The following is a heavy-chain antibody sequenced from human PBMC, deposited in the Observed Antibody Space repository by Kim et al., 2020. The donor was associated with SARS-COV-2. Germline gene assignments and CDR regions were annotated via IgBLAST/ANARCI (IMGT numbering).Heavy chain of an antibody. D-gene: IGHD1-26*01. J-gene: IGHJ4*02. CDR1: GFIFSDYS. CDR2: ISGTSSSI. Sequence: GGSLRLSCAASGFIFSDYSMNWVRQAPGKGLEWVSSISGTSSSIYYTDSVKGRFTISRDNAKNSLYLQMNSLRAEDTAMYYCARGAYSGTYHVGGYWGQGTLVTVSS. CDR3: ARGAYSGTYHVGGY. V-gene: IGHV3-21*01.